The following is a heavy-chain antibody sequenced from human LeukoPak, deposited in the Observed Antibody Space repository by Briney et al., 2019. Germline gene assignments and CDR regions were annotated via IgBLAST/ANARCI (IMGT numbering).Heavy chain of an antibody. CDR2: INPKSGGT. CDR3: ATGKDLIAEAGPNDAFDI. Sequence: ASVKVSCKASGFTFTGYYIHWVRRAPGQGLEWMGWINPKSGGTNYAQKFQGRVTMTRDTSISTAYMELSRLRSDDTAVYYCATGKDLIAEAGPNDAFDIWGQGTMVTVSS. D-gene: IGHD6-13*01. J-gene: IGHJ3*02. V-gene: IGHV1-2*02. CDR1: GFTFTGYY.